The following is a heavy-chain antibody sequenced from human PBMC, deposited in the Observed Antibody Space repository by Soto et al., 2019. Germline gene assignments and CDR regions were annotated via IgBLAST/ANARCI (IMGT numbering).Heavy chain of an antibody. Sequence: SATLSLTCTVSGGSISSRRYYWGWIRQPPGKGQEWIGSSYYSGSTYYNPSLKSRVTISVDTSKNQFSLKLSSVTAADTAVYYCARHLLIVEPWFGPWGQGTLVTVSS. CDR2: SYYSGST. V-gene: IGHV4-39*01. CDR3: ARHLLIVEPWFGP. D-gene: IGHD3-22*01. J-gene: IGHJ5*02. CDR1: GGSISSRRYY.